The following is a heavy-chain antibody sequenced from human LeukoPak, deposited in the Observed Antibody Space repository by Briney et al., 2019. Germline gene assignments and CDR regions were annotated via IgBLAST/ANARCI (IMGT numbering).Heavy chain of an antibody. D-gene: IGHD6-13*01. J-gene: IGHJ4*01. CDR2: IYYSGSA. V-gene: IGHV4-59*01. CDR1: GGSMSSYY. CDR3: AGGRSSSWYSFLDY. Sequence: PSETLSLTCTVSGGSMSSYYWSWIRQPPGKGLEWIGYIYYSGSANFNPSLTSRVTMSVDTSKNQFSLRLSSVTAADTAVYYCAGGRSSSWYSFLDYWGQEPWSPSPQ.